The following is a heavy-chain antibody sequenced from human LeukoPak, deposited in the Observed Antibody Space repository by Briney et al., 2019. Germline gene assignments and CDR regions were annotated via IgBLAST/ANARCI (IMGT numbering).Heavy chain of an antibody. CDR3: AKGYRSYGYGYFDY. Sequence: GGSLRLSCAASGFTFSSYAMSWVRQAPGKGLEWVSAISGSGGSTYYADSVKGRFTISRDNSKNTLYLQMNSPRAEDTAVYYCAKGYRSYGYGYFDYWGQGTLVTVSS. CDR1: GFTFSSYA. J-gene: IGHJ4*02. CDR2: ISGSGGST. D-gene: IGHD5-18*01. V-gene: IGHV3-23*01.